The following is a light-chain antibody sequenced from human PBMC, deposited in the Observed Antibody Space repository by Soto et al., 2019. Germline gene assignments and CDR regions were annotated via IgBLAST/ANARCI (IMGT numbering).Light chain of an antibody. CDR1: HSDVGGYNY. J-gene: IGLJ2*01. CDR2: EVS. V-gene: IGLV2-14*01. CDR3: SSYTSSRDVV. Sequence: QSALTQPASVSGSPGQSITISCTGTHSDVGGYNYVSWYQQHPGKAPKLMIYEVSNRPSGVSNRFSGSKSGNTASLTISGLQAEDEADYYCSSYTSSRDVVFGGGTKLTVL.